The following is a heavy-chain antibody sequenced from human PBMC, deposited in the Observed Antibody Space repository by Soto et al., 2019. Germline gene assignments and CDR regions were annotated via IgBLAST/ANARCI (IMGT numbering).Heavy chain of an antibody. CDR1: GFTFNDYA. CDR3: AEDIFCCGAGGHYGCDIDV. V-gene: IGHV3-9*01. Sequence: GGSLRLSCAASGFTFNDYAMHWVRQAPGKGLEWVAGISYNRGNNDYADSVKGRFTISRDNAKNSLYMQMNSLRAEDRTMYNCAEDIFCCGAGGHYGCDIDVWGKGTMVTVSS. D-gene: IGHD3-10*01. J-gene: IGHJ3*01. CDR2: ISYNRGNN.